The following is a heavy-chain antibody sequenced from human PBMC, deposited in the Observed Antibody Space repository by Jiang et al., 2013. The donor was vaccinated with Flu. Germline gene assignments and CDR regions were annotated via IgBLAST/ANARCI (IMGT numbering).Heavy chain of an antibody. Sequence: LLKPSETLSLTCAVYGGSFSGYYWSWIRQPPGKGLEWIGEINHSGSTNYNPSLKSRVTISVDTSKNQFSLKLSSVTAADTAVYYCARGLEMRLQYHRGLWGVLGNWGQGTLVTVSS. V-gene: IGHV4-34*01. D-gene: IGHD4-11*01. CDR2: INHSGST. CDR3: ARGLEMRLQYHRGLWGVLGN. CDR1: GGSFSGYY. J-gene: IGHJ4*02.